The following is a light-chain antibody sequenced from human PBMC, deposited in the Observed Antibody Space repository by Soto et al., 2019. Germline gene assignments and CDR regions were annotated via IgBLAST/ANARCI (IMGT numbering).Light chain of an antibody. CDR3: QQYYITPRT. V-gene: IGKV4-1*01. J-gene: IGKJ1*01. Sequence: DIVMTQSPDSLAVSLGERATINCKSSQSVLYSSKNKKYLAWYQQKPGQPPKLLIYWASTRESGVPDRFSGSGSGTDFTLTISSLQAEDVAVYYCQQYYITPRTFGQGTKVEIK. CDR1: QSVLYSSKNKKY. CDR2: WAS.